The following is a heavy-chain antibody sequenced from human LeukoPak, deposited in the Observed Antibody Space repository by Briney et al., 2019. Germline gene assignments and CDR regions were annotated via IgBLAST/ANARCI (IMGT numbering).Heavy chain of an antibody. CDR3: AYSYYDILTFDY. D-gene: IGHD3-9*01. J-gene: IGHJ4*02. V-gene: IGHV2-5*02. CDR1: GFSLSTSGVG. Sequence: SGPTLVKPTQTLTLTCTFSGFSLSTSGVGVGWIRQPPGKALEWLALIYWDDDKRYNPSLKSRLTITKDTSKNQAVLTMTNMDPVDTATYYCAYSYYDILTFDYWGQGTLVTVSS. CDR2: IYWDDDK.